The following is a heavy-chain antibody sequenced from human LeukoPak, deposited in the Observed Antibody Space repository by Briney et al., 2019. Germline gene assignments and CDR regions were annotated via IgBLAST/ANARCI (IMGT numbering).Heavy chain of an antibody. J-gene: IGHJ6*03. CDR2: IYYSGST. V-gene: IGHV4-59*01. CDR1: GGSISTYY. CDR3: ARGDYYYSYYMDA. Sequence: SETLSLTCTVSGGSISTYYWNWIRQPPGKGLEGIGYIYYSGSTNYNPSLKSRVTISVGTSKKQFSLKLSSVTAADTAMYYCARGDYYYSYYMDAWGKGTTVTVSS.